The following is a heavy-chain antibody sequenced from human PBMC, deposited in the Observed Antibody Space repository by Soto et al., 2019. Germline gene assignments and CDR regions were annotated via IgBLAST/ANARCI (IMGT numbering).Heavy chain of an antibody. CDR1: GGSFSGYY. CDR3: ARGTRLRAVDI. V-gene: IGHV4-34*01. D-gene: IGHD2-15*01. J-gene: IGHJ3*02. CDR2: IHYSGTT. Sequence: ASETLSLTCAVYGGSFSGYYWTWIRQPPGKGLEWIGEIHYSGTTNYNPSLKSRVTTSVNISKKQFSLKLSSVTVADTAMYYCARGTRLRAVDIWGQGTMVTVSS.